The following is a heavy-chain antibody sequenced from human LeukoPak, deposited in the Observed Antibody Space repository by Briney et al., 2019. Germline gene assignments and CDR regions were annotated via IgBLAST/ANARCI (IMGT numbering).Heavy chain of an antibody. Sequence: SETLSLTCNVSGFSISSSSYYWGWIRQPPGKGLEWIGSIYYSDTTYYNPSLKSRVAISLDTSKGQFSLKLTSVTAADTAVYFCAGPPGQYNFDAFDVWGQGTMVTVSS. V-gene: IGHV4-39*01. J-gene: IGHJ3*01. CDR1: GFSISSSSYY. D-gene: IGHD1-20*01. CDR2: IYYSDTT. CDR3: AGPPGQYNFDAFDV.